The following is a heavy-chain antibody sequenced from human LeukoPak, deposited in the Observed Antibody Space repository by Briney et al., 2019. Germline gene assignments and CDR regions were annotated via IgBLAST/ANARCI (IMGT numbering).Heavy chain of an antibody. CDR1: GYTFTGYY. V-gene: IGHV1-2*02. D-gene: IGHD3-9*01. CDR2: INPNSGGT. J-gene: IGHJ3*02. Sequence: ASVKVSCKASGYTFTGYYMHWVRQAPGQGLGWMGWINPNSGGTNYAQKFQGRVTMTRDTSISTAYMELSRLRSDDTAVYYCARDRYDILTGYYPFDIWGQGTMVTVSS. CDR3: ARDRYDILTGYYPFDI.